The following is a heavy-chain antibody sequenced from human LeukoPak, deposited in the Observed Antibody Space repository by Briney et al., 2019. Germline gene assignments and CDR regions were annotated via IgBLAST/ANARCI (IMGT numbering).Heavy chain of an antibody. CDR1: GGSFSGYY. CDR3: ARGARYDILTGYYKDIYYYYYYMDV. CDR2: INHSGST. Sequence: SETLSLTCAVYGGSFSGYYWSWIRQPPGKGLEWIGEINHSGSTNYNPSLKSRVTIPVDTSKNQFSLKLSSVTAADTAVYYCARGARYDILTGYYKDIYYYYYYMDVWGKGTTVTVSS. D-gene: IGHD3-9*01. V-gene: IGHV4-34*01. J-gene: IGHJ6*03.